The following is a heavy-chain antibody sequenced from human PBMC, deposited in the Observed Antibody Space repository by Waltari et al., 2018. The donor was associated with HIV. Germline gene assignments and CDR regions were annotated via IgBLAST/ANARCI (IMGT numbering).Heavy chain of an antibody. D-gene: IGHD3-9*01. CDR3: ETRASLEYDMLRTLKH. CDR1: GYTLTELS. Sequence: QVQLVQSGAEVKKPGASVKVSCKVSGYTLTELSMHWVRQAPGKGLEWMGGFDPENGETTYQQRIQGNVHMTEEKAKDTAYMEMSGLRSEYPAVYYYETRASLEYDMLRTLKHSGQGTLVTVYS. J-gene: IGHJ4*02. CDR2: FDPENGET. V-gene: IGHV1-24*01.